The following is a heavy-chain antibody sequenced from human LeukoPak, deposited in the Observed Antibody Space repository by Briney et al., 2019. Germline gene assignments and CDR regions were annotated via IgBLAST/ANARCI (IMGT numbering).Heavy chain of an antibody. Sequence: PSETLSLTCTVSGDSISSGDYYWSWIRQPAGKGLEWIGRISSSGSTNYNPSLKSRVTISVDTSKNQFSLKLSSVTAADTAVYYCARVARRDGYNWFDYWGQGTLVTVSS. CDR2: ISSSGST. V-gene: IGHV4-61*02. J-gene: IGHJ4*02. CDR1: GDSISSGDYY. CDR3: ARVARRDGYNWFDY. D-gene: IGHD5-24*01.